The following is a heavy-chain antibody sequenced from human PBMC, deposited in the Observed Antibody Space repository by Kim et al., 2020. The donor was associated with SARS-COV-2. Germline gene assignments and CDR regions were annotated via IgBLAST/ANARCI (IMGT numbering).Heavy chain of an antibody. Sequence: GGSLRLSCAASGFTFSSYGMHWVRQAPGKGLEWVAVISYDGSNKYYADSVKGRFTISRDNSKNTLYLQMNSLRAEDTAVYYCAKDLTRKRAAAGTAIDYWGQGTLVTVSS. D-gene: IGHD6-13*01. J-gene: IGHJ4*02. CDR2: ISYDGSNK. V-gene: IGHV3-30*18. CDR3: AKDLTRKRAAAGTAIDY. CDR1: GFTFSSYG.